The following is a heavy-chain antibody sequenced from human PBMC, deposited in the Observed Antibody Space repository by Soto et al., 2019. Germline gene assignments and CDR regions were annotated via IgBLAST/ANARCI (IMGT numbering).Heavy chain of an antibody. CDR3: ARADYDFWSGYFFGYYYMDV. CDR2: MNPNSGNT. J-gene: IGHJ6*03. Sequence: ASVKVSCKASGYTFTSYDINWVRQATGQGLEWMGWMNPNSGNTGYAQKFQGRVTMTRNTSISTAYMELSSLRSEDTAVYYCARADYDFWSGYFFGYYYMDVWGKGTTVTVSS. V-gene: IGHV1-8*01. D-gene: IGHD3-3*01. CDR1: GYTFTSYD.